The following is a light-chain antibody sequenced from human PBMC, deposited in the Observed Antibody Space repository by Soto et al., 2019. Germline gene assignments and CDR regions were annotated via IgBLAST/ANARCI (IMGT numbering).Light chain of an antibody. J-gene: IGKJ2*02. V-gene: IGKV3-15*01. CDR3: HQYNNWPPGT. CDR2: GAS. CDR1: QSISSN. Sequence: EIVMTQSPATLSVSPGERATLSCRASQSISSNSAWYQQKPGQAPSLLLYGASTRATGIPARFSGSGSGTDFTLTISSLQSEDFAVYYCHQYNNWPPGTFGQGTKLEIK.